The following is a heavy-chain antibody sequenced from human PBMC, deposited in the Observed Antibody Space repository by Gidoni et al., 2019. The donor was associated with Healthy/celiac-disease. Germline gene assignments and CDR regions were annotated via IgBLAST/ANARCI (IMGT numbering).Heavy chain of an antibody. D-gene: IGHD5-12*01. CDR3: ASALPIVATTPYYYYYGIDV. Sequence: EVQLVQSGAEVKQPGEALRSYCRGSDYSFTSYGISWVRQMPGKGMEWMGRIDPSDSYTYYSPSFQGHVTISADTSISTAYLQWSRLKASATVIYYCASALPIVATTPYYYYYGIDVWGQGTTVTVSS. CDR2: IDPSDSYT. CDR1: DYSFTSYG. V-gene: IGHV5-10-1*01. J-gene: IGHJ6*02.